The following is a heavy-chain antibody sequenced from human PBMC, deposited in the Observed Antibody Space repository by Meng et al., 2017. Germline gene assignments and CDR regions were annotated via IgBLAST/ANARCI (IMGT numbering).Heavy chain of an antibody. J-gene: IGHJ4*02. CDR2: ISRSSSYI. V-gene: IGHV3-21*01. D-gene: IGHD3-22*01. CDR1: GFTFSSYS. CDR3: ARDGARDSSGYGIDY. Sequence: ESLQISCAASGFTFSSYSMNWVRPAPGKGLEWVSSISRSSSYIYYADSVKGRFTISRDNAKNSLYLKMNSLRAEDTAVYYCARDGARDSSGYGIDYWGQGTLVTVSS.